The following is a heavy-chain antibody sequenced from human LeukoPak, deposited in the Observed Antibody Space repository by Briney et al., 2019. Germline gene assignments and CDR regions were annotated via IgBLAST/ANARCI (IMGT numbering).Heavy chain of an antibody. CDR1: GFTFSSYS. J-gene: IGHJ4*02. Sequence: PGGSLRLSCAASGFTFSSYSMNWVRQAPGKGLEWVSSISSSSSYIYYADSVKGRFTISRDNAKNSLYLRMNSLRAEDTAVYYCVAGDGYNFGYWGQGTLVTVSS. CDR2: ISSSSSYI. D-gene: IGHD5-24*01. CDR3: VAGDGYNFGY. V-gene: IGHV3-21*01.